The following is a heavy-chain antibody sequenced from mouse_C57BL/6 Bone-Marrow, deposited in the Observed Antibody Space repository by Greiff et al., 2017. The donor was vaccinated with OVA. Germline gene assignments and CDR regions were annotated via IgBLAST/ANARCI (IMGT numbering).Heavy chain of an antibody. CDR3: ARSGGYYVDYAMDY. D-gene: IGHD2-3*01. J-gene: IGHJ4*01. Sequence: VQLQQPGAELVMPGASVKLSCKASGYTFTSYWRHWVKQRPGQGLEWIGEIDPSDSYTNYNQKCKGKSTLTVDKSSSTAYMQLSSLTSEDSAVYYCARSGGYYVDYAMDYWGQGTSVTVSS. CDR1: GYTFTSYW. V-gene: IGHV1-69*01. CDR2: IDPSDSYT.